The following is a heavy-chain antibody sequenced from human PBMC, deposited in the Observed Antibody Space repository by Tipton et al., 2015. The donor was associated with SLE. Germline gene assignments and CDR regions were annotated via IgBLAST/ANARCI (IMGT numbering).Heavy chain of an antibody. CDR1: CGSISSSSFY. V-gene: IGHV4-39*07. D-gene: IGHD4-11*01. CDR3: ARGGTVVDY. J-gene: IGHJ4*02. CDR2: IYYSGST. Sequence: SLTCTVSCGSISSSSFYWGWVRQPPGKGLEWIGSIYYSGSTHYNPSLKSRVTMSVDTSKNQFSLKLSSVTAADTAVYYCARGGTVVDYWGQGTLVTVSS.